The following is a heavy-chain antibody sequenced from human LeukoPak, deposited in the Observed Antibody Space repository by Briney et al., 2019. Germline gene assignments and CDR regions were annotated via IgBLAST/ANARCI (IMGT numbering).Heavy chain of an antibody. J-gene: IGHJ4*02. V-gene: IGHV3-74*01. CDR1: GFTFSSYW. Sequence: GGSLRLSCAASGFTFSSYWMHWVRQAPGKGLVWVSRINSDGSSTRYADSVKGRFTISRDNAKNTLYLQMNSLRVEDTAVYYCARDSGYSGYDRFDYWGQGTLVTVPS. CDR2: INSDGSST. D-gene: IGHD5-12*01. CDR3: ARDSGYSGYDRFDY.